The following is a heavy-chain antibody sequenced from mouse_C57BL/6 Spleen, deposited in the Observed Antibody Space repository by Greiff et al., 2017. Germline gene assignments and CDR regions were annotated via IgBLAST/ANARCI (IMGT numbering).Heavy chain of an antibody. D-gene: IGHD2-2*01. CDR3: ARGYYGNDVWFAY. J-gene: IGHJ3*01. CDR2: IYPGDGDT. V-gene: IGHV1-80*01. Sequence: QVQLQQSGAELVKPGASVKISCKASGYAFSSYWMNWVKQRPGKGLEWIGQIYPGDGDTNYNGKFKGKATLTADKSSSTAYMQLSSLTSEDSAVYVCARGYYGNDVWFAYWGQGTLVTVSA. CDR1: GYAFSSYW.